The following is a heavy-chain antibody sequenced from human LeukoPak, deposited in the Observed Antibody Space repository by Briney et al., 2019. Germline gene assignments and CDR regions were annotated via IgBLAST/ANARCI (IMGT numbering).Heavy chain of an antibody. Sequence: ASVKVSCKASGYTFTSYAMHWVRQAPGQRLEWMGWINAGNGNTKYSQEFQGRVTMTRDTSISTAYMELSRLRSDDTAVYYCAREDYCGGDCYFRPAFDIWGQGTIVTVSS. CDR3: AREDYCGGDCYFRPAFDI. CDR1: GYTFTSYA. J-gene: IGHJ3*02. CDR2: INAGNGNT. V-gene: IGHV1-3*01. D-gene: IGHD2-21*02.